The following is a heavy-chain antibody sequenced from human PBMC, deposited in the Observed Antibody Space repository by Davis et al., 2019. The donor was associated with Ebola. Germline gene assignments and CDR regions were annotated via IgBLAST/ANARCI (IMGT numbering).Heavy chain of an antibody. CDR3: ARDLGPRGSYFWSDY. CDR1: GFTFSSYW. J-gene: IGHJ4*02. V-gene: IGHV3-7*03. Sequence: PGGSLRLSCAASGFTFSSYWMSWVRQAPGKGLEWVANIKQDGSEKYYVDSVKGRFTISRDNAKNSLYLQMNSLRAEDTAVYYCARDLGPRGSYFWSDYWGQGTLVTVSS. CDR2: IKQDGSEK. D-gene: IGHD1-26*01.